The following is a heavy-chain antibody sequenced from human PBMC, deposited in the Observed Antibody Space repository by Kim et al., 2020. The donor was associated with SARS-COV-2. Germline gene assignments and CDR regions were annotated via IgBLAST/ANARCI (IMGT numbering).Heavy chain of an antibody. CDR1: GFTFSDYY. V-gene: IGHV3-11*06. J-gene: IGHJ4*02. CDR3: ARAEVGWWNDVGFDY. D-gene: IGHD1-1*01. Sequence: GGSLRLSCAASGFTFSDYYMSWIRQAPGKGLEWVSYISSSSSYTNYADSVKGRFTISRDNAKNSLYLQMNSLRAEDTAVYYCARAEVGWWNDVGFDYWGQGTLVTVSS. CDR2: ISSSSSYT.